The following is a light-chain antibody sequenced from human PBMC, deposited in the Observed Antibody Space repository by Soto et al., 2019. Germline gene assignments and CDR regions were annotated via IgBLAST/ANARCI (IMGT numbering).Light chain of an antibody. CDR3: GTWDSSLSVAV. CDR1: SSNIGDNY. Sequence: QSELTQPPSVSAAAGQKVTISCSGSSSNIGDNYVSWYQQVPGTAPKLLIYDNDQRSSGTPDRFSAYKSGTSATLGITGLQTGDEADYYCGTWDSSLSVAVFGGGT. J-gene: IGLJ7*01. CDR2: DND. V-gene: IGLV1-51*01.